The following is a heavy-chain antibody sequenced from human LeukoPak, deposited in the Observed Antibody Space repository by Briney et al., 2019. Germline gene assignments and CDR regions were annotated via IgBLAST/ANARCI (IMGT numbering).Heavy chain of an antibody. J-gene: IGHJ4*02. D-gene: IGHD6-13*01. Sequence: ASVKVSCKASGYTFTSFGISWVRQAPGQGLEWMGWVSAYNGNTYYAQELQGRLTMTRNTSISTAYMELSSLRSEDTAVHYCAREGSSNFDYWGQGTLVTVSS. CDR1: GYTFTSFG. CDR3: AREGSSNFDY. V-gene: IGHV1-18*01. CDR2: VSAYNGNT.